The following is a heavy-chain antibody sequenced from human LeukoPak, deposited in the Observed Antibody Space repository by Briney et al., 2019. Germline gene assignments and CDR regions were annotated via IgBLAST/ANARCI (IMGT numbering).Heavy chain of an antibody. V-gene: IGHV3-21*01. D-gene: IGHD2-15*01. J-gene: IGHJ6*02. Sequence: GGSLRLSCAASGFTFSSYSMNWVRQAPGKGLEWVSSISSSSSYIYYADSVKDRFTISRDNAKNSLYLQMNSLRAEDTAVYYCASRRYCSGGSCYSRYYYGMDVWGQGTTVTVSS. CDR3: ASRRYCSGGSCYSRYYYGMDV. CDR2: ISSSSSYI. CDR1: GFTFSSYS.